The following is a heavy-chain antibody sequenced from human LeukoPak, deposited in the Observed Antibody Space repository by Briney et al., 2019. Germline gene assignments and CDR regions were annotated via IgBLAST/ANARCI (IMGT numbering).Heavy chain of an antibody. J-gene: IGHJ4*02. D-gene: IGHD3-10*01. CDR2: ISYDGSNK. Sequence: PGGSLRLSCAASGFTFSSYGMHWVRQAPGKGLEWVAVISYDGSNKYYADSVKGRFTISRDNSKNTLYLQMNSLRAEDTAVYYCAREGVGSGSPTIDYWGQGTLVTVSS. V-gene: IGHV3-30*03. CDR3: AREGVGSGSPTIDY. CDR1: GFTFSSYG.